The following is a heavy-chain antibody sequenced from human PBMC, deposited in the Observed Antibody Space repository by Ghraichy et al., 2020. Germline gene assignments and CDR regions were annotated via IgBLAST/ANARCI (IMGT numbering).Heavy chain of an antibody. Sequence: SETLSLTCAVYNGSFSGYYWSWIRQSPGKGLEWIGEIDQSGDTYYAPSLRGRVTPSVDTSKSQFSLKVTSLTAADTAVYYCARVKWRGDPFPYYGMDIWGQGTAVTVSS. D-gene: IGHD3-16*01. CDR2: IDQSGDT. V-gene: IGHV4-34*01. CDR1: NGSFSGYY. CDR3: ARVKWRGDPFPYYGMDI. J-gene: IGHJ6*02.